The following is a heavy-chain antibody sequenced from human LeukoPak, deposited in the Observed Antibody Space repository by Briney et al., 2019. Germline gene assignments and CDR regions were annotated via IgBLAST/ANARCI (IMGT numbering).Heavy chain of an antibody. CDR3: ARLLQGYYYDSSGLDYMDV. V-gene: IGHV4-61*02. CDR1: GGSISSGSYY. D-gene: IGHD3-22*01. Sequence: PSETLSLTCTVSGGSISSGSYYWSWIRQPAGKGLEWIGRIYTSGSTNYNPSLKSRVTISVDTSKNQFSLRLSSVTAADSAVYYCARLLQGYYYDSSGLDYMDVWGKGTTVTVSS. CDR2: IYTSGST. J-gene: IGHJ6*03.